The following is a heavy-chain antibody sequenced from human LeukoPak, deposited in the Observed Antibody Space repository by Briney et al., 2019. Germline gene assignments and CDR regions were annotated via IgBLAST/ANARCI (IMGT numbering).Heavy chain of an antibody. D-gene: IGHD2-8*01. CDR2: ISGSGGST. J-gene: IGHJ4*02. V-gene: IGHV3-23*01. Sequence: GGSLRPSCAASGFTFSSYAVSWVRQAPGKGLEWVSSISGSGGSTYSADSVKGRFTISRDNSKNTLYLQMNSLRAEDTALYYCAKDRSCTNDICHGDFDYWGQGTLVTVSS. CDR3: AKDRSCTNDICHGDFDY. CDR1: GFTFSSYA.